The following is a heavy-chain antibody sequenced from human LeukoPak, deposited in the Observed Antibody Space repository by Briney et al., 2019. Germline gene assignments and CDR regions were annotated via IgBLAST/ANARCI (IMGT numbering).Heavy chain of an antibody. CDR1: GFTVRNKY. J-gene: IGHJ6*03. V-gene: IGHV3-21*01. Sequence: GGSLRLSCAASGFTVRNKYMIWVRQAPGKGLEWVSSISTSSIYIYYADSLKGRFTISRDNAKNSLYLQMNSLRAEDTAVYYCARDKNGYNFLRPSYYYYYMDVWGKGTTVTISS. CDR3: ARDKNGYNFLRPSYYYYYMDV. CDR2: ISTSSIYI. D-gene: IGHD5-24*01.